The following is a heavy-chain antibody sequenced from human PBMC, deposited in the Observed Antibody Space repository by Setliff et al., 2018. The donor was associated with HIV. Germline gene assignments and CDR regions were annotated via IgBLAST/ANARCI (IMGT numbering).Heavy chain of an antibody. CDR3: AGGPILTGTLDAFDI. J-gene: IGHJ3*02. Sequence: GESLKISCKGSGYSFTSYWISWVRQMPGKGLEWMGRIDPSDSYTNYSPSFQGHVTISADKSISTAYLQWSSLKASDTAMYYCAGGPILTGTLDAFDIWGQGTMVTVSS. D-gene: IGHD3-9*01. CDR1: GYSFTSYW. V-gene: IGHV5-10-1*01. CDR2: IDPSDSYT.